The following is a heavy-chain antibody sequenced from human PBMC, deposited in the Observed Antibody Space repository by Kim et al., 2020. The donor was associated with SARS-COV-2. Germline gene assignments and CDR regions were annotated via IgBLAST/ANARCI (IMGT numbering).Heavy chain of an antibody. CDR3: ARAPLIVGATKGAFDI. J-gene: IGHJ3*02. V-gene: IGHV1-69*01. D-gene: IGHD1-26*01. Sequence: KFQGRVTIAPDEPTSTAYMELSSLRSEDTAVYYCARAPLIVGATKGAFDIWGQGTMVTVSS.